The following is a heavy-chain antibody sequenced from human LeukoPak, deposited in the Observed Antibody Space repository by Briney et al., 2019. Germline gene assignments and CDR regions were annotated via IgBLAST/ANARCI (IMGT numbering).Heavy chain of an antibody. J-gene: IGHJ4*02. CDR2: ISSSSSTI. Sequence: PGGSLRLSCAASGFTFSSYSMNWVRQAPGKGLEGVSYISSSSSTIYYADSVKGRFTISRDNAKNSLYLQMNSLRAEDTAVYYCARAKHPFIVVVPAATYYFDYWGQGTLVTVSS. D-gene: IGHD2-2*01. CDR1: GFTFSSYS. V-gene: IGHV3-48*01. CDR3: ARAKHPFIVVVPAATYYFDY.